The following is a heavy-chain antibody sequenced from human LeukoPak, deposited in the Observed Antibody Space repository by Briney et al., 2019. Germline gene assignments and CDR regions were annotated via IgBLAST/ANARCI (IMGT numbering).Heavy chain of an antibody. J-gene: IGHJ4*02. CDR3: ARAELEYCSGATCYAAYSFDF. V-gene: IGHV1-18*01. Sequence: GASVKVSCKASGYTFTSYGISWVRQAPGQGLEWMGYISAYNGKTNYAEKLQGGVTMTTDTSTSTASMELRSLRSDDTAVYYCARAELEYCSGATCYAAYSFDFWGQGTLVTVSS. CDR1: GYTFTSYG. CDR2: ISAYNGKT. D-gene: IGHD2-2*01.